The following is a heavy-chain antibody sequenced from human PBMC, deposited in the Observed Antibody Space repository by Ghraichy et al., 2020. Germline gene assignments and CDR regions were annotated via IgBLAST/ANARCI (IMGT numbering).Heavy chain of an antibody. CDR2: IYSGGST. D-gene: IGHD3-10*02. V-gene: IGHV3-53*01. CDR3: ARALYYYVMDV. CDR1: GFTVSSNY. J-gene: IGHJ6*02. Sequence: LSLTCAASGFTVSSNYMSWVRQAPGKGLEWVSVIYSGGSTYYADSVKGRFTISRDNSKNTLYLQMNSLRAEDTAVYYCARALYYYVMDVWGQGTTVTVSS.